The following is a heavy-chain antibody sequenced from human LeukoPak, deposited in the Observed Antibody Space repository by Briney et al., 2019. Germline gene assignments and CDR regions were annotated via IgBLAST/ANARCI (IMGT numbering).Heavy chain of an antibody. CDR1: GYTFTSYG. V-gene: IGHV1-69*05. Sequence: SVKVSCKASGYTFTSYGISWVRQAPGQGLEWMGGIIPIFGTANYAQKFQGRVTITTDESTSTAYMELSSLRSEDTAVYYCATHGGGGGYCSSTSCYLYTWGQGTLVTVSS. CDR3: ATHGGGGGYCSSTSCYLYT. CDR2: IIPIFGTA. D-gene: IGHD2-2*01. J-gene: IGHJ5*02.